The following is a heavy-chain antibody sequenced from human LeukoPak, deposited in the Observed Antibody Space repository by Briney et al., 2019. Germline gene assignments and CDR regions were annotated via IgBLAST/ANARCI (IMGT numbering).Heavy chain of an antibody. CDR3: ARGLDCSSTSCYGSYFWFDP. D-gene: IGHD2-2*01. Sequence: PSETLSLTCTVSGGSISSSSYYWGWIRQPPGKGLEWIGSIYYSGSTYYNPSLKSRVTISVDTSKNQFSLKLSSVTAADTAVYYCARGLDCSSTSCYGSYFWFDPWGQGTLVTVSS. J-gene: IGHJ5*02. CDR1: GGSISSSSYY. V-gene: IGHV4-39*07. CDR2: IYYSGST.